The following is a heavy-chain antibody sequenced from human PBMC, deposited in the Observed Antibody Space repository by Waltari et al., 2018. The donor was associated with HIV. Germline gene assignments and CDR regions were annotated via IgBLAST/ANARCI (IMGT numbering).Heavy chain of an antibody. CDR1: GYTFTNYG. J-gene: IGHJ4*02. D-gene: IGHD3-22*01. CDR3: ARDHYYGSSGYYSDY. V-gene: IGHV1-18*01. CDR2: IIGYNGDT. Sequence: QVHLVQSGDELRKPGASVTVSCKASGYTFTNYGITWVRHAPGNGLEWRGWIIGYNGDTKYAKKVRGRVTMTTETSTSTAYLEMWSLRFDDTAVYYCARDHYYGSSGYYSDYWGQGTLVTVSS.